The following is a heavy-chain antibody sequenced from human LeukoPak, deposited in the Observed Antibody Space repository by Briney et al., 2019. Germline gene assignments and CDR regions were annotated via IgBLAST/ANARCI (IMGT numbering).Heavy chain of an antibody. CDR2: FYYTTNP. Sequence: SETLSLTCSVSGGSIRDHFWSWIRLSPGKGLEWIGNFYYTTNPNCNPSLARRVTISVDTSKDQLSLKLKSVTAADTAVYYCARDRDYFDAWGQGTRVTVSS. V-gene: IGHV4-59*11. J-gene: IGHJ5*02. D-gene: IGHD4-17*01. CDR1: GGSIRDHF. CDR3: ARDRDYFDA.